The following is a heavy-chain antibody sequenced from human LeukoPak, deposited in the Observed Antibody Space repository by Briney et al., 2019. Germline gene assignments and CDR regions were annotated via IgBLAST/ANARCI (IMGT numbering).Heavy chain of an antibody. J-gene: IGHJ4*02. CDR3: ARGLAAGVVGFDY. Sequence: PSETLSLTCGVYGGSFSGYCWSWIRQPPGKGLEWIGEINHSGSTNYNPSLKSRVTISVDTSKNHFSLKLSSVTAADTAVYYCARGLAAGVVGFDYWGQGTLVTVSS. CDR1: GGSFSGYC. D-gene: IGHD3-10*01. CDR2: INHSGST. V-gene: IGHV4-34*01.